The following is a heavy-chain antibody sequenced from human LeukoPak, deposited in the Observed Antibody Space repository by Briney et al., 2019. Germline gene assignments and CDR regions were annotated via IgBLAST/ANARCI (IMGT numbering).Heavy chain of an antibody. J-gene: IGHJ4*02. CDR2: IYYSGST. D-gene: IGHD6-19*01. CDR3: ATDTYSSGWYGFDY. CDR1: GGSISSSSYY. Sequence: SETLSLTCTVSGGSISSSSYYWGWIRQPPGKGLEWIGSIYYSGSTYYNPSLESRVTISVDTSKNQFSLKLSSVTAADTAVYYCATDTYSSGWYGFDYWGQGTLVTVSS. V-gene: IGHV4-39*07.